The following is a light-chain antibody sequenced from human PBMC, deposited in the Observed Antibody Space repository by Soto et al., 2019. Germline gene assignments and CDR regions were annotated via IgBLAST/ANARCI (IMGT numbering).Light chain of an antibody. J-gene: IGLJ2*01. CDR2: ENN. CDR1: SSNIGNNY. Sequence: QSVLTQPPSVSAAPGQKVTISCSGSSSNIGNNYLSWYQQLPGTAPKLLIYENNKRPSGIPDRFSGSKSGTSATLAITGLQTGDEADYYCGTWDTSLTPGPVFGGGTKLTVL. V-gene: IGLV1-51*02. CDR3: GTWDTSLTPGPV.